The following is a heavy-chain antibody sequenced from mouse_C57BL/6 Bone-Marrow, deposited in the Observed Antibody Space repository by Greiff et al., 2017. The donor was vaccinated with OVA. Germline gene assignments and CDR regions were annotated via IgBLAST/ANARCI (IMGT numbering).Heavy chain of an antibody. CDR2: IHPNSGST. Sequence: QVQLQQPGAELVKPGASVKLSCKASGYTFTSYWMHWVKQRPGQGLEWIGMIHPNSGSTNYNEKFKSKATLTVDKSSSTAYMQLSSLTSEDSAVYDCASPIYDGYYWDFDYWGQGTTLTVSS. V-gene: IGHV1-64*01. CDR3: ASPIYDGYYWDFDY. CDR1: GYTFTSYW. J-gene: IGHJ2*01. D-gene: IGHD2-3*01.